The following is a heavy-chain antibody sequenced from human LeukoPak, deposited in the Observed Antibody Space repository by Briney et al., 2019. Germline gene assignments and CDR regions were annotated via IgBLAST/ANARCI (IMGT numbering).Heavy chain of an antibody. D-gene: IGHD2-2*02. Sequence: GASVKLSCKASGHTFTRYYMHWVRHAPGHGLEWMGWINPNSGGTNYAQKFQGRVTMTRDTSISTAYMELSRLRSDYTAVYYCARASGCSSTSCYMGGRYYYYYYMDVWGKGTTVTVSS. CDR1: GHTFTRYY. CDR3: ARASGCSSTSCYMGGRYYYYYYMDV. CDR2: INPNSGGT. J-gene: IGHJ6*03. V-gene: IGHV1-2*02.